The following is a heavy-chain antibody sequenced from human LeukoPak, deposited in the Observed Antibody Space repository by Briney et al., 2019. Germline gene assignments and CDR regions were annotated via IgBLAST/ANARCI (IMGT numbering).Heavy chain of an antibody. D-gene: IGHD3-3*01. CDR3: ARLAFYDFWSGYLDS. V-gene: IGHV1-2*02. CDR1: GYILTGYY. CDR2: INPNGGAT. J-gene: IGHJ4*02. Sequence: ASVKVSCPASGYILTGYYIHWLRQAPGQGLEYLGWINPNGGATKYTQKFQGRVTMTRDTSINTAYMELSSLRSDDTAVYYCARLAFYDFWSGYLDSWGQGTLVTVSS.